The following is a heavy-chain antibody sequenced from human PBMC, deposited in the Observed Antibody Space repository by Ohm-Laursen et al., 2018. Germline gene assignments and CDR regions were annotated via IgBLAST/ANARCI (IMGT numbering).Heavy chain of an antibody. CDR2: ISYSGST. V-gene: IGHV4-39*01. CDR1: GGSISSSSYY. CDR3: ARLDPFDY. J-gene: IGHJ4*02. Sequence: GTLSLTCTVSGGSISSSSYYWGWIRQPPGKGLEWIGSISYSGSTYYNPSLKCRVTISVNTSKNQFSRKLSSVTAADTAVYYCARLDPFDYWGQGTLVTVSA. D-gene: IGHD3/OR15-3a*01.